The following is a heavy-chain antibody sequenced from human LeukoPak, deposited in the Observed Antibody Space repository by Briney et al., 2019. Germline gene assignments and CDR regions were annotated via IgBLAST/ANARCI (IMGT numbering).Heavy chain of an antibody. J-gene: IGHJ3*02. CDR2: IYYSGST. V-gene: IGHV4-59*12. CDR1: GGSISSYY. CDR3: ARVTYSTSSMSLDAFDI. D-gene: IGHD6-6*01. Sequence: SETLSLTCTVSGGSISSYYWSWIRQPPGKGLEWIGYIYYSGSTNYNPSLKSRVTISVDTSKNQFSLKLSSVTAADTALYYCARVTYSTSSMSLDAFDIWGQGTLVIVSS.